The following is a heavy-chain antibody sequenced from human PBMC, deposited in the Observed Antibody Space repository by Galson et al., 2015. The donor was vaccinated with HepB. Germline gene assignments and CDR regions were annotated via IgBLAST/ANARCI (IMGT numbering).Heavy chain of an antibody. D-gene: IGHD1-26*01. V-gene: IGHV3-30-3*01. J-gene: IGHJ4*02. CDR1: GFTFNTYT. CDR3: ARDAMGRGSGSYSAFDY. Sequence: SLRLSCAASGFTFNTYTMHWVRQAPGKGLEWVATISSAGTTQYYADSVRGRFTISRDNSQNILDLQMNTLRREDTAVYYCARDAMGRGSGSYSAFDYWDQGTLVTVSS. CDR2: ISSAGTTQ.